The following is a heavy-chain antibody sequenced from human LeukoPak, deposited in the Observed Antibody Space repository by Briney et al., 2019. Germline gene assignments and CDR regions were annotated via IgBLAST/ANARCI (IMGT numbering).Heavy chain of an antibody. V-gene: IGHV4-39*01. CDR1: GGSISSSSYY. J-gene: IGHJ4*02. D-gene: IGHD6-19*01. CDR3: SISSGWYEPFDY. Sequence: SGTLSLTCTVSGGSISSSSYYWAWIRQPPGKGLEWIGSIYYSGSTYYNPSLKSRVTISVDTSKNQFSLKLSSVTAADTAVYYCSISSGWYEPFDYWGQGTLVTVSS. CDR2: IYYSGST.